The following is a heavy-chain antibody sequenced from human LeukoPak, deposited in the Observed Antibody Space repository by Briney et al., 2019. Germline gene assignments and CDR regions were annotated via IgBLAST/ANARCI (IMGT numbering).Heavy chain of an antibody. Sequence: PGGSLRLSCAASGLTFSNFGMHWTRQAPGKGLEWVAVERSGGSKHYADSVKGRFTISRDNSKNTLWLEMNNLRTDDTAVYYCAKDRDDYGNDCWGQGVLVTVST. CDR1: GLTFSNFG. V-gene: IGHV3-30*02. J-gene: IGHJ4*02. CDR3: AKDRDDYGNDC. D-gene: IGHD4-17*01. CDR2: ERSGGSK.